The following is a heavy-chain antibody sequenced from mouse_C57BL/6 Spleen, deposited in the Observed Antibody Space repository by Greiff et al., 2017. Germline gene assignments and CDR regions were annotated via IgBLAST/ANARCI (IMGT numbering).Heavy chain of an antibody. J-gene: IGHJ4*01. D-gene: IGHD2-14*01. CDR3: ARLGTDYAMDY. CDR1: GFTFSDYG. Sequence: EVQGVESGGGLVKPGGSLKLSCAASGFTFSDYGMHWVRQAPEKGLEWVAYISSGSSTIYYADTVKGRFTISRDNAKNTLFLQMTSLRSEDTAMYYCARLGTDYAMDYWGQGTSVTVSS. V-gene: IGHV5-17*01. CDR2: ISSGSSTI.